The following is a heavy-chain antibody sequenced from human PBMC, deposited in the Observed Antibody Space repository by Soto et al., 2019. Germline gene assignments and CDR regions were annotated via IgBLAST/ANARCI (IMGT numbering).Heavy chain of an antibody. CDR3: ARDSASYSSSSGSYWYFDL. V-gene: IGHV3-48*02. D-gene: IGHD6-6*01. Sequence: EVQLVESGGGLVQPGGSLRLSCAASEFTFSSYSMNWVRQAPGKGLEWGSYISSGSATIYYADSVKGRFTISRDNAKNTLYLQMNSLRDGDTAVYYCARDSASYSSSSGSYWYFDLWGRGTLVTVSS. CDR1: EFTFSSYS. CDR2: ISSGSATI. J-gene: IGHJ2*01.